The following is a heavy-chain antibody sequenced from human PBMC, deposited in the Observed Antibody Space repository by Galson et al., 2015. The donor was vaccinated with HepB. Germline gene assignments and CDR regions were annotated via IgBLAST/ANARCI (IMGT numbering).Heavy chain of an antibody. CDR3: ARDQNDFWSGTFFDY. CDR1: GFTFSDYY. J-gene: IGHJ4*02. CDR2: ISSSGSTI. V-gene: IGHV3-11*01. D-gene: IGHD3-3*01. Sequence: SLRLSCAASGFTFSDYYMSWIRQAPGKGLEWVSYISSSGSTIYYADSVKGRFTISRDNAKNSLYLQMNSLRAEDTAVYYCARDQNDFWSGTFFDYWGQGTLVTVSS.